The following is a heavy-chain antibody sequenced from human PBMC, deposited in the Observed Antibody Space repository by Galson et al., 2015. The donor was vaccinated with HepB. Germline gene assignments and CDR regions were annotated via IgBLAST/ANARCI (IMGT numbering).Heavy chain of an antibody. D-gene: IGHD6-19*01. CDR3: ARDWNSSGWHDN. CDR2: IWFDGRYK. Sequence: SLRLSCAASGFTFSSFGFHWVRQSPGKGLEWVSVIWFDGRYKYYGDSVKGRFTISRDDSKNTVYLQMKSLTAEDTAVYYCARDWNSSGWHDNWGQGTLVTVSS. V-gene: IGHV3-33*08. CDR1: GFTFSSFG. J-gene: IGHJ4*02.